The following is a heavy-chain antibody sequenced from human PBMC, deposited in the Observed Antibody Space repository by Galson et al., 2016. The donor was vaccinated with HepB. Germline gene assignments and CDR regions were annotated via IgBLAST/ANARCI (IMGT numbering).Heavy chain of an antibody. Sequence: QSGAEVKKPGESLKISCKGSGYSFTSYWIGWVRQMPGKGLEWMGIIYPGDSDTRYSPSFQGQVTISADKSISTAYLQWSSLKASDTAMYYCARHAATVTTSYYYFDYWGQGTLVTVSS. V-gene: IGHV5-51*01. CDR1: GYSFTSYW. J-gene: IGHJ4*02. CDR3: ARHAATVTTSYYYFDY. D-gene: IGHD4-17*01. CDR2: IYPGDSDT.